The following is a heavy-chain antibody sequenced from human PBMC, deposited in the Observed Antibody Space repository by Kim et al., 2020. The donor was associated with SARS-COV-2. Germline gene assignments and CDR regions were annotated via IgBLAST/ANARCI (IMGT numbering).Heavy chain of an antibody. V-gene: IGHV3-23*01. D-gene: IGHD3-10*01. Sequence: GGSLRLSCAASGFTFSSYAMSWVRQAPGKGLEWVSAISGSGGSTYYADSVKGRFTISRDNSKNTLYLQMNSLRAEDTAVYYCAKDRRIVTMVRGVIVGGYDSNSNINDYWGQGTLVTVSS. J-gene: IGHJ4*02. CDR3: AKDRRIVTMVRGVIVGGYDSNSNINDY. CDR1: GFTFSSYA. CDR2: ISGSGGST.